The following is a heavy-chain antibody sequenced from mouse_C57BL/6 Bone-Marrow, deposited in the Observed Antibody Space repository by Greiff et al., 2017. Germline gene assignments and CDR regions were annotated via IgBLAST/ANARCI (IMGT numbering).Heavy chain of an antibody. J-gene: IGHJ2*01. D-gene: IGHD5-1*01. CDR2: FHPYNDVT. V-gene: IGHV1-47*01. CDR3: AKSSTFFYYLDY. Sequence: VQLQQSGAELVKPGASVKMSCKASGYTFTTYPIEWMKQNHGKSLEWIGNFHPYNDVTKYNEKFKGKATLTVEKSSNTVYLELSRLTSDDSDVCYCAKSSTFFYYLDYWGQGTTLTVSS. CDR1: GYTFTTYP.